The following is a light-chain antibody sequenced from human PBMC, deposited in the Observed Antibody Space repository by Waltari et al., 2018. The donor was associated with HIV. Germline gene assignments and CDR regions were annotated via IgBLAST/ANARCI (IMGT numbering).Light chain of an antibody. J-gene: IGLJ2*01. CDR2: EVS. V-gene: IGLV2-8*01. Sequence: QSALTQPPSASGSPGQSVTISCTGTSSDVGNYNYVSWYQQHPGKAQKLMIYEVSKRPSGVPDRFSGSKSGNTASLTVSGLQAEDEADYYCSSYAGSLVVFGGGTKLTVV. CDR1: SSDVGNYNY. CDR3: SSYAGSLVV.